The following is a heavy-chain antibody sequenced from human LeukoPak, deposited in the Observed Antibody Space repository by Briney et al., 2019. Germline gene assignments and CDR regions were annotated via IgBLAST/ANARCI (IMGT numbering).Heavy chain of an antibody. V-gene: IGHV3-9*01. D-gene: IGHD4/OR15-4a*01. CDR1: GFTFDDYA. J-gene: IGHJ6*02. CDR3: AKDSRGWLTYGMDV. CDR2: ISWNSGSI. Sequence: GGSLRLSCAASGFTFDDYAMHWVRQAPGKGLEWVSSISWNSGSIGYADSVKSRFTISRDNAKNSLYLQMNSLRAEDTALYYCAKDSRGWLTYGMDVWGQGTTVTVSS.